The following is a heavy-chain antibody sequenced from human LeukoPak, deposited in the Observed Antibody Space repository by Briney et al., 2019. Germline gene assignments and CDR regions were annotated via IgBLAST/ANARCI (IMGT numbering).Heavy chain of an antibody. CDR1: GFTFSSYI. Sequence: PGGSLRVSCAASGFTFSSYIMNWVRQAPRTGLQWVSYISSSSSTIYYADSVKGRFTISRDNAKNSLYLQMNSLRAEDTAVYYCARDRGRGWDSEPFDYWGQGTLVTVSS. D-gene: IGHD1-14*01. V-gene: IGHV3-48*01. CDR3: ARDRGRGWDSEPFDY. J-gene: IGHJ4*02. CDR2: ISSSSSTI.